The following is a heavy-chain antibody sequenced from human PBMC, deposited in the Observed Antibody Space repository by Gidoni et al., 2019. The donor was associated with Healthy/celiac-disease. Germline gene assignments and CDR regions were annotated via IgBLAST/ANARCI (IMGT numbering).Heavy chain of an antibody. J-gene: IGHJ4*02. D-gene: IGHD3-22*01. CDR2: SSGSGGST. CDR3: AKYGYESSGYPLFDY. Sequence: EVQLLESVGGLVQPGRYLRLSCAVSGFPFSSDAMSWVRQAPGQGLEWVSASSGSGGSTYYADSVKGRFTISRDNAKNTLYLQMNSLRAEDTAVYYCAKYGYESSGYPLFDYWGQGTLVTVSS. V-gene: IGHV3-23*01. CDR1: GFPFSSDA.